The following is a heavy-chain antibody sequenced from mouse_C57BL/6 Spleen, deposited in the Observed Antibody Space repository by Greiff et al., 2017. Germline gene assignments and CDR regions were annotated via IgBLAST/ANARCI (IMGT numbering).Heavy chain of an antibody. V-gene: IGHV1-81*01. CDR1: GYTFTSYG. Sequence: VQRVESGAELARPGASVKLSCQASGYTFTSYGISWVKQRTGQGLEWIGEIYPRRGNTYYNETFKGKATLTADKSSSTAYMELRSLTSEDSAVYFCARDSSGYGAMDYWGKGTAVTVAS. CDR2: IYPRRGNT. J-gene: IGHJ4*01. CDR3: ARDSSGYGAMDY. D-gene: IGHD3-2*02.